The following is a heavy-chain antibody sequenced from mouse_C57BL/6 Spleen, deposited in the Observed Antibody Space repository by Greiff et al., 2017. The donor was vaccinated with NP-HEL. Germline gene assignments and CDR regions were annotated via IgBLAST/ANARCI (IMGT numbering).Heavy chain of an antibody. Sequence: LQQSGGGLVQPGGSMKLSCVASGFTFSNYWMNWVRQSPEKGLEWVAQIRLKSDNYATHYAESVKGRFTISRDDSKSSVYLQMNNLRAEDTGIYYCTEYGILFDYWGQGTTLTVSS. D-gene: IGHD2-1*01. J-gene: IGHJ2*01. CDR3: TEYGILFDY. V-gene: IGHV6-3*01. CDR2: IRLKSDNYAT. CDR1: GFTFSNYW.